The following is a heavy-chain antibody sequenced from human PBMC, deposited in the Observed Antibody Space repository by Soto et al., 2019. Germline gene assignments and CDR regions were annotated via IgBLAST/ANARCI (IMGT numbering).Heavy chain of an antibody. D-gene: IGHD3-22*01. CDR1: GGTFSSYA. J-gene: IGHJ4*02. V-gene: IGHV1-69*13. CDR2: VIPIFGTA. Sequence: GASVKVSCKASGGTFSSYAISWVRQAPGQGLEWMGGVIPIFGTANYAQKFQGRVTITADESTSTAYMELSSLRSEDTAVYYCARGYYDSSGYPLWGQGTLVTVYS. CDR3: ARGYYDSSGYPL.